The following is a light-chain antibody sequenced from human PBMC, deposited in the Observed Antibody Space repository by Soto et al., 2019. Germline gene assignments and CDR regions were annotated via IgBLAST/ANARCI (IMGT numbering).Light chain of an antibody. V-gene: IGKV3-20*01. J-gene: IGKJ4*01. CDR2: GAS. CDR3: QQYGSVPLT. CDR1: QSVSTSY. Sequence: EIVLTQSPGTLSLSPGDRATLSCRASQSVSTSYLAWYQQKPGQAPRLLIYGASSRATGIPDRFSGSGSGADFTLTISRLEPEDFAVYYCQQYGSVPLTFGGGTKVEIK.